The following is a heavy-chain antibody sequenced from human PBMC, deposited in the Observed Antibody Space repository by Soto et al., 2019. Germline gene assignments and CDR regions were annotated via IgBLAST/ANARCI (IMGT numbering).Heavy chain of an antibody. Sequence: QVQLVQSGAEVKKPGSSVTVSCKASGYTFTSYDINWVRQATGQGLEWMGWMNPNSGNTGYAQKIQGRVTMTRNTSISTAYMELSSLRSEDTAVYYCARGKLYSYGYTLVYWGQGTLVSVSS. D-gene: IGHD5-18*01. CDR3: ARGKLYSYGYTLVY. CDR2: MNPNSGNT. CDR1: GYTFTSYD. J-gene: IGHJ4*02. V-gene: IGHV1-8*01.